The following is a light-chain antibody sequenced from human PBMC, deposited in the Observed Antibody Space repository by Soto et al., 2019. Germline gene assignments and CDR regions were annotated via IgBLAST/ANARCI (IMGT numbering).Light chain of an antibody. CDR2: GAS. CDR3: QQYGSSPNT. CDR1: QSVSSSY. J-gene: IGKJ2*01. V-gene: IGKV3-20*01. Sequence: ESVLTQSPGTLSLSPGQIATLSCRASQSVSSSYLAWYQQKPGQAPRLLIYGASSRATGIPDRFSGSGSGTDFTLTISRLEPEDFAVYYCQQYGSSPNTFGQGTKLEI.